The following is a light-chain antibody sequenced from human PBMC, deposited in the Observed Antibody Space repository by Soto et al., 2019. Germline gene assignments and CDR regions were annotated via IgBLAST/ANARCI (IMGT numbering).Light chain of an antibody. CDR1: QSVSSN. V-gene: IGKV3-15*01. J-gene: IGKJ2*01. CDR3: QQYNNWAPSAYT. CDR2: GAS. Sequence: EIVMTQSPANLSVSPGERATLSCRASQSVSSNLAWYQQKPGQAPRLLIYGASTRATGIPDRFSGSGSGTEVTLSIGSLQSEDFAGYYCQQYNNWAPSAYTFGQRTKLEIK.